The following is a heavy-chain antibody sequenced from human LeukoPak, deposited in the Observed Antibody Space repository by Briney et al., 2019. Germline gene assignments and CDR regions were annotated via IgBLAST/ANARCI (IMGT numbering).Heavy chain of an antibody. J-gene: IGHJ6*02. V-gene: IGHV3-73*01. Sequence: GGSLKLSCAASGFTLSASAMHWVRQASGKGLEWVGRIRSRVSNDATAYAASVKGRFTISRDDSKNTAYLQMNSLKAEDTAVYYCTTSGAYGMDVRGQGTTVAVSS. D-gene: IGHD1-26*01. CDR3: TTSGAYGMDV. CDR1: GFTLSASA. CDR2: IRSRVSNDAT.